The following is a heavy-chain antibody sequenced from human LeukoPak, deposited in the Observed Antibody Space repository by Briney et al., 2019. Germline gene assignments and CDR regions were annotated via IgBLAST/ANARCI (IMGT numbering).Heavy chain of an antibody. D-gene: IGHD2-2*01. V-gene: IGHV3-48*01. CDR1: GFTLSSYS. Sequence: GGGLRHSRAASGFTLSSYSMNWVRPAPGGGVEGGSYINSSRSTIYNADSVKGRFTDSSDKANNSLYLQINSQRAEDPAVYYCARGSPSPNFWVPAAIGWFDPWGQGTLVTVSS. CDR3: ARGSPSPNFWVPAAIGWFDP. J-gene: IGHJ5*02. CDR2: INSSRSTI.